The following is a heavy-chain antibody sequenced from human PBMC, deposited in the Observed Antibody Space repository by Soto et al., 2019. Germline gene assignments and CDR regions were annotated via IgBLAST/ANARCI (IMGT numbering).Heavy chain of an antibody. Sequence: PGGSLRLSCAASGFTFSRSNMNWVRQAPGKGLEWVSSISSGSSYIYYADSVKGRFTISRDNAKNSLYLQMNSLRVEDMAVYYCAGDPQGPYSSSWSGRDYFAYWGQGILVTVSS. D-gene: IGHD6-13*01. CDR1: GFTFSRSN. CDR2: ISSGSSYI. CDR3: AGDPQGPYSSSWSGRDYFAY. V-gene: IGHV3-21*01. J-gene: IGHJ4*02.